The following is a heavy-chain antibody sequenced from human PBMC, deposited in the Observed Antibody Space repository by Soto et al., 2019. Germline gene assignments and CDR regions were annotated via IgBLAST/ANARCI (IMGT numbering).Heavy chain of an antibody. D-gene: IGHD3-16*01. CDR3: VMVDNYVTPTPQDV. CDR1: GYIFVNYG. V-gene: IGHV1-18*01. Sequence: QVQLVQSGDEVKKPGASVKVSCKASGYIFVNYGIAWVRQAPGQGLEWMGWISPYTGNTHSATKIQGRLTMTTDTSTSTVYMDLGCLTSDDTAVYYCVMVDNYVTPTPQDVWGQGTTVTVSS. J-gene: IGHJ6*02. CDR2: ISPYTGNT.